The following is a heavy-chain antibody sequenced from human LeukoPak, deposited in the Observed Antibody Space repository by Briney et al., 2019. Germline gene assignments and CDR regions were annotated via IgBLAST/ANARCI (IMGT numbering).Heavy chain of an antibody. CDR2: IYYSGST. CDR1: GGSISSSSYY. J-gene: IGHJ6*02. Sequence: PSETLSLTCTVSGGSISSSSYYWGWIRQPPGKGLEWIGSIYYSGSTYYNPSLKSRVTISVDTSKNQFSLKLSSVTAADTAVYYCARRGGYSYGYYYYYGMDVWGQGTTVTVSS. V-gene: IGHV4-39*01. D-gene: IGHD5-18*01. CDR3: ARRGGYSYGYYYYYGMDV.